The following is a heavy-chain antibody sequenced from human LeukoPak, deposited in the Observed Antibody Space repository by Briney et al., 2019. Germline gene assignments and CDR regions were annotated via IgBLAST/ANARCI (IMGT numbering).Heavy chain of an antibody. J-gene: IGHJ4*02. V-gene: IGHV4-39*07. CDR1: GGSISSSSYY. D-gene: IGHD3-10*01. CDR2: IYHSGST. CDR3: ARGDYYGSGSRYFDY. Sequence: SETLSLTCTVSGGSISSSSYYWGWIRQPPGKGLEWIGSIYHSGSTFYNPSLKSRVTISVDTSKNQFSVKLSSVTAADTAVYYCARGDYYGSGSRYFDYWGQGTLVTVSS.